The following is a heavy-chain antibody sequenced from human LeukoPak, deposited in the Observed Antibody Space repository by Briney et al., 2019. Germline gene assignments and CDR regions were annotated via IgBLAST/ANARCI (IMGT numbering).Heavy chain of an antibody. V-gene: IGHV4-4*07. Sequence: SETLSLTCTVSGGSISSYYWSWIRQPAGKGLVWIGRIYTSGSTNYNPSLKSRVTMSVDTSKNQFSLKLSSVTAADTAVYYCARDGAANWFDPWGQGTLVTVSS. CDR1: GGSISSYY. J-gene: IGHJ5*02. CDR2: IYTSGST. CDR3: ARDGAANWFDP. D-gene: IGHD6-25*01.